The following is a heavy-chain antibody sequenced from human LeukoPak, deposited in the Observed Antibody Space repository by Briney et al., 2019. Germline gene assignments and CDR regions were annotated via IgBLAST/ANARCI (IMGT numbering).Heavy chain of an antibody. CDR2: IYYIGST. CDR3: ALLHGSSWYGVDY. D-gene: IGHD6-13*01. CDR1: GGSISSSSYY. V-gene: IGHV4-39*01. Sequence: ASETLSLTCTVSGGSISSSSYYWGGIRQPPGKGLERIGSIYYIGSTYYNPSLKRRVTISVHTSKNQFSLKLSSVSAADTAVYYCALLHGSSWYGVDYWGQGTLVTVSS. J-gene: IGHJ4*02.